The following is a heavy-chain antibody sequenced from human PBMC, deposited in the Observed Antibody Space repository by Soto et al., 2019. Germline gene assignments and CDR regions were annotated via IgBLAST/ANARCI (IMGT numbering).Heavy chain of an antibody. D-gene: IGHD3-10*01. CDR3: ARAGTHRGYYYYYYMDV. V-gene: IGHV1-69*02. CDR2: IIPILGIA. J-gene: IGHJ6*03. Sequence: APVKVSCKASGGTFSIYTISWVRQAPGQGLEWMGRIIPILGIASYAQKFQGRVTITADKSTSTAYMELSSLRSEDTAVYYCARAGTHRGYYYYYYMDVWGKGTTVTVSS. CDR1: GGTFSIYT.